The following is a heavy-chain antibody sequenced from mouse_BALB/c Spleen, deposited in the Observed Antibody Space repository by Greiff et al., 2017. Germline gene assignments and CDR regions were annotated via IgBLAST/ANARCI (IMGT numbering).Heavy chain of an antibody. J-gene: IGHJ4*01. V-gene: IGHV1-66*01. CDR2: IFPGSGNT. CDR1: GYSFTSYY. D-gene: IGHD1-1*01. Sequence: VQLQQSGPELVKPGASVKISCKASGYSFTSYYIHWVKQRPGQGLEWIGWIFPGSGNTKYNEKFKGKATLTADTTSSTAYMQLSSLTSEDSAVYFYGGSSYVDYAMDYWGQGTSVTVSS. CDR3: GGSSYVDYAMDY.